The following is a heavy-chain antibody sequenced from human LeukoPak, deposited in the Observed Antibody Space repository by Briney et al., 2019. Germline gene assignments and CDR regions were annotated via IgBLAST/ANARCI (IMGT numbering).Heavy chain of an antibody. Sequence: GGSLRLSCSASGFTFSSYAIHCVRQAPGKGLEYVSAIVINGGKTYYADSVKGRFTISRDNSKNTLCLQMSSLRAEDTAVYYCVKVIAPYREYDYWGQGTLVTVSS. D-gene: IGHD2/OR15-2a*01. CDR1: GFTFSSYA. CDR3: VKVIAPYREYDY. CDR2: IVINGGKT. V-gene: IGHV3-64D*06. J-gene: IGHJ4*02.